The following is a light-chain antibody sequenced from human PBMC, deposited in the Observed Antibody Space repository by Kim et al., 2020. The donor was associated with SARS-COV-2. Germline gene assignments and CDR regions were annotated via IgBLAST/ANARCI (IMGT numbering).Light chain of an antibody. J-gene: IGLJ3*02. CDR1: SRHSSYN. CDR3: ETWDSNIRV. CDR2: LEGRGNY. V-gene: IGLV4-60*03. Sequence: SSVKLTCTLSSRHSSYNIAWHQQQPGKAPRYLMGLEGRGNYNKGTGVPDRFSGSSSGADRYLTISNLQSEDEADYYCETWDSNIRVFGGGTQLTVL.